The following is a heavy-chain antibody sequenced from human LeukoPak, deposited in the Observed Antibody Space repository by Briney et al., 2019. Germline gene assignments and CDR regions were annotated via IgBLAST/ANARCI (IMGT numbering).Heavy chain of an antibody. CDR1: GYTFTSYG. Sequence: ASVKVSCKATGYTFTSYGISWVRQAPGQGLEWMGWISAYNGNTNYAQKLQGRVTMTTDTSTSTAYMELRSLRSDDTAVYYCARDGDYFYGSGSYRDYWGQGTLVTVSS. V-gene: IGHV1-18*04. CDR2: ISAYNGNT. J-gene: IGHJ4*02. D-gene: IGHD3-10*01. CDR3: ARDGDYFYGSGSYRDY.